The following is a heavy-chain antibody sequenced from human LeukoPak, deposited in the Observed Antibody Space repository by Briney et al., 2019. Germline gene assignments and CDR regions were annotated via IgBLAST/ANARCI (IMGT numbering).Heavy chain of an antibody. CDR3: ARPGHGENRFDP. CDR2: INHSGST. D-gene: IGHD3-10*01. J-gene: IGHJ5*02. CDR1: GGSISGYY. Sequence: SETLSLTCTVSGGSISGYYWSWIRQPPGKGLEWIGEINHSGSTNYNPSLKSRVTISVDTSKNQFSLKLSSVTAADTAVYYCARPGHGENRFDPWGQGTLVTVSS. V-gene: IGHV4-34*01.